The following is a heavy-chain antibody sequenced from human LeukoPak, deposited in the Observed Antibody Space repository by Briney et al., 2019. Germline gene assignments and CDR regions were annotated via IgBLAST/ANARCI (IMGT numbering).Heavy chain of an antibody. J-gene: IGHJ4*02. CDR2: ISYDGSNK. CDR3: AKEPYYYGSGSVDY. V-gene: IGHV3-30*18. D-gene: IGHD3-10*01. Sequence: GGSLRLSCAASGFTFSSYGMHWVRQAPGKGLEWVAVISYDGSNKYYADSVKGRFTISRDNSKNTLYLQMNSLRAEDTAVYYCAKEPYYYGSGSVDYWGQGTLVTVSS. CDR1: GFTFSSYG.